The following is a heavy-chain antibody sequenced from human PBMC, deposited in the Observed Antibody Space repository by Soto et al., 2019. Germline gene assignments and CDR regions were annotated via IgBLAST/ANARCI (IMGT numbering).Heavy chain of an antibody. V-gene: IGHV1-2*04. CDR2: INPNSGGT. Sequence: ASVKVSCKASGYTFTGYDMHWVRQAPGRGLEWMGWINPNSGGTNYAQKFQGWVTMTRDTSISTAYMELSRLRSDDTAVYYCARGLSNHCYGMDVWGQGTTVTVSS. CDR1: GYTFTGYD. CDR3: ARGLSNHCYGMDV. J-gene: IGHJ6*02.